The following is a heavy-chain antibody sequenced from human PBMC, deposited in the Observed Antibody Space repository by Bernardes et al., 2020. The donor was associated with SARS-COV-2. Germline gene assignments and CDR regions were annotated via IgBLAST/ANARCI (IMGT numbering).Heavy chain of an antibody. Sequence: SETLSLTCTVSGGPISNYYWSWIRQPANKGLEWIGRIYTSGTTNYNPSLKSRVTMSIDTSKNQFSLKLSSVTAADTAVYYCARQISGSERRFDPWGQGSLVTASS. CDR1: GGPISNYY. D-gene: IGHD3-10*01. V-gene: IGHV4-4*07. CDR3: ARQISGSERRFDP. CDR2: IYTSGTT. J-gene: IGHJ5*02.